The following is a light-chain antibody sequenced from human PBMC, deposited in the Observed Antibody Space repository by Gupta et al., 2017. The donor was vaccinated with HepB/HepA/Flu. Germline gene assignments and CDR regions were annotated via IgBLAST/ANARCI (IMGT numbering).Light chain of an antibody. J-gene: IGLJ1*01. V-gene: IGLV2-14*03. CDR2: HVT. Sequence: SALTQPASVSESPGQSITISCTGTNSDVGAYNYVSWYQQHPGKAPKLIIYHVTTRPTGVSDRFSDSKTDNTATLTISERQDEDEADYYGYADTSSTTYVFGTGTKVTVL. CDR3: YADTSSTTYV. CDR1: NSDVGAYNY.